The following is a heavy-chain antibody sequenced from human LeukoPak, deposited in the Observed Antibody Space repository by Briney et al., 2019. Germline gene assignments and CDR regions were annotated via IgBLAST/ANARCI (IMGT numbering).Heavy chain of an antibody. J-gene: IGHJ4*03. CDR2: ISSSSSYI. CDR1: GFSFSNYW. V-gene: IGHV3-21*01. Sequence: GGSLRLSCAASGFSFSNYWMSWVRQAPGKGLEWVSSISSSSSYIYYADSVKGRFTISRDNVKNSLYLQMNSLRAEDTAVYYCARPTSSGWYSHWGQGTVVTVSS. CDR3: ARPTSSGWYSH. D-gene: IGHD6-19*01.